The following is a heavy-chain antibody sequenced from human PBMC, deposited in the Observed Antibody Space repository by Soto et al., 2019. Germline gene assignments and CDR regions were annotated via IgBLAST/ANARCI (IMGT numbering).Heavy chain of an antibody. D-gene: IGHD3-3*01. Sequence: QVQLVQSGAEVKKPGASVKVSCKASGYTFTSYYMHWVRQATGQGLEWMGIINPSGGSTSYAQKFQGRVTMTRDTSTSTVYMELSSLRSEDTAVYYCARCGPSYYDFWSGWLSEENGMDVWGQGTTVTVSS. V-gene: IGHV1-46*01. J-gene: IGHJ6*02. CDR1: GYTFTSYY. CDR2: INPSGGST. CDR3: ARCGPSYYDFWSGWLSEENGMDV.